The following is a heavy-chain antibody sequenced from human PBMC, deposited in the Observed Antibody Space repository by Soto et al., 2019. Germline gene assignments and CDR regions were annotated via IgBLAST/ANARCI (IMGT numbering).Heavy chain of an antibody. CDR3: AQVDDVAALFAY. J-gene: IGHJ4*02. CDR2: IYWNDDK. Sequence: QITLKESGPTLVKPTQTLTLTCTFSGFSLSTTGEGVGWICQPPGKALEWLAVIYWNDDKSYSPSLKSRLTISKDTSKKQVVLPMMNMAPVDTGTYYCAQVDDVAALFAYLGQGTLVTVSS. CDR1: GFSLSTTGEG. D-gene: IGHD6-6*01. V-gene: IGHV2-5*01.